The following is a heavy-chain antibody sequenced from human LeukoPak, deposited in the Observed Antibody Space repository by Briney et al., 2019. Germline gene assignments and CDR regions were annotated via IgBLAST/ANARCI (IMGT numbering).Heavy chain of an antibody. V-gene: IGHV1-46*01. CDR3: ARGGRGIAAAGREDY. J-gene: IGHJ4*02. CDR1: GYTFTSYY. CDR2: INPSGGST. Sequence: ASVKVSCKASGYTFTSYYMHWVRQAPGQGLEWMGIINPSGGSTSYAQKFQGRVTMTRDTSTSTVYMELSSLRSEDTAVHYCARGGRGIAAAGREDYWGQGTLVTVSS. D-gene: IGHD6-13*01.